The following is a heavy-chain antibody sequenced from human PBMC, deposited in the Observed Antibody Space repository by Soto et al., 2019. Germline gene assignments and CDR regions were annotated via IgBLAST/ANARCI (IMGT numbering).Heavy chain of an antibody. V-gene: IGHV4-61*01. CDR1: GASVNSENYY. CDR2: VYYSGST. J-gene: IGHJ5*02. D-gene: IGHD3-3*01. Sequence: QVQLQESGPGLVKPSETLSLTCTVSGASVNSENYYWSWIRQPPGKGLEWIGYVYYSGSTNYNPSLKSRATISLDTYKNLFSLKMTSMTSADTAFYYCARGVLRFLQGFDPWGQGTLVTVSS. CDR3: ARGVLRFLQGFDP.